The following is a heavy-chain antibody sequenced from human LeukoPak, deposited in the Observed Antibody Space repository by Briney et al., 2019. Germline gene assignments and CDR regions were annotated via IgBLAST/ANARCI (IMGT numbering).Heavy chain of an antibody. J-gene: IGHJ4*02. V-gene: IGHV3-30*18. CDR3: AKDSKNYAIDY. CDR1: GFTFSSYG. Sequence: PGGSLRLSCGASGFTFSSYGVHGVRQAPGKGLEWVAVISDDGRKKYYADSVKGRLTISRDNSKNTLYLQMNSLRAEDTAVYYCAKDSKNYAIDYWGQGTLVTVSS. CDR2: ISDDGRKK. D-gene: IGHD3-16*01.